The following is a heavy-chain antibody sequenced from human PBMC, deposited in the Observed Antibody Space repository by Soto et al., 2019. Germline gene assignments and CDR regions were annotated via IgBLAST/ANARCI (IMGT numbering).Heavy chain of an antibody. J-gene: IGHJ6*03. V-gene: IGHV3-23*01. CDR1: GFTFSSYA. Sequence: GGSLRLSCAASGFTFSSYAMSWVRQAPGKGLEWVSAISGSGGSTYYADSVKGRFTISRDNSKNTLYLQMNSLRAEDTAVYYCAKLECSSTSCHYLYYYYMDVWGKGTTVTVSS. D-gene: IGHD2-2*01. CDR2: ISGSGGST. CDR3: AKLECSSTSCHYLYYYYMDV.